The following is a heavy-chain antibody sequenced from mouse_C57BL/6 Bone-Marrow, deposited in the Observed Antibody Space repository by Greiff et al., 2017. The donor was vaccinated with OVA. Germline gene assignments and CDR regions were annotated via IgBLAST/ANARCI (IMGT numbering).Heavy chain of an antibody. J-gene: IGHJ1*03. CDR3: AYGSRGPYFDV. Sequence: EVQVVESGGGLVKPGGSLKLSCAASGFTFSSYAMSWVRQTPETRLEWVATISDGGSYTYYPDNVKGRFTISRDNAKNNLYLQMSHLKSEDTAMYYCAYGSRGPYFDVWGTGTTVTVSS. D-gene: IGHD1-1*01. CDR1: GFTFSSYA. CDR2: ISDGGSYT. V-gene: IGHV5-4*01.